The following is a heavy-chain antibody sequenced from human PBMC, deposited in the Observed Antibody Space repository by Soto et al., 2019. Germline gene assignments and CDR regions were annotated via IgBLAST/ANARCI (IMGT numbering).Heavy chain of an antibody. CDR2: ISAYNGNT. CDR3: ARNHDFWLGAGGGMDV. Sequence: ASVKVACKACTYSFKTLIMSLFRHSPVQGLEWVGWISAYNGNTQYGLKFHDRVTMTTDTSTTTAYLELRSLTTDDTALYFCARNHDFWLGAGGGMDVWGQGTPVTVSS. J-gene: IGHJ6*02. CDR1: TYSFKTLI. V-gene: IGHV1-18*01. D-gene: IGHD3-3*01.